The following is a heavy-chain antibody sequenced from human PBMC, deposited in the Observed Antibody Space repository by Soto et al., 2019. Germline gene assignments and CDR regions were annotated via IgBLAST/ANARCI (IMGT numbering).Heavy chain of an antibody. J-gene: IGHJ6*03. CDR3: ARDEDIVATKSYSYYYSLDV. CDR1: GFTFSSYG. D-gene: IGHD5-12*01. CDR2: IWYDGSNK. V-gene: IGHV3-33*01. Sequence: QVQLVESGGGVVQPGRSLRLSCAASGFTFSSYGMHWVRQAPVKGLEWVAVIWYDGSNKYYADSVKSRLTISRDNSKNTLYLQMNSLRAEDTAVYYCARDEDIVATKSYSYYYSLDVWGRGTTVTVSS.